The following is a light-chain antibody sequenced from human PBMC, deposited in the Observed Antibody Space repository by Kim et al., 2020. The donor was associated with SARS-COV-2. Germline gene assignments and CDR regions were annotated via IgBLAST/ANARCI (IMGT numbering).Light chain of an antibody. CDR2: DAF. CDR3: HQRSKWPLT. V-gene: IGKV3-11*01. J-gene: IGKJ4*01. Sequence: LCPGERATLSCRASQSVDSYLAWYQQKPGQAPRLLIYDAFNRAPGIPARFSGSGSGTDFTLTISSLEPEDFALYYCHQRSKWPLTFGGGTKVDIK. CDR1: QSVDSY.